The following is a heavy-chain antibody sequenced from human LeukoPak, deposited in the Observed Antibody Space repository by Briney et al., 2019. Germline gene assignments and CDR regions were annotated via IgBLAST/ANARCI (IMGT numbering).Heavy chain of an antibody. V-gene: IGHV4-38-2*02. D-gene: IGHD3-3*01. CDR2: IYHSGST. Sequence: SETLSLTCTVSGYSISSGYYWGWIRQPPGKGLEWIGSIYHSGSTYYNPSLESRVTISVDTSKNQFSLKLSSVTAADTAVYYCARNKYYDFWSGYSHFDYWGQGTLVTVSS. CDR3: ARNKYYDFWSGYSHFDY. J-gene: IGHJ4*02. CDR1: GYSISSGYY.